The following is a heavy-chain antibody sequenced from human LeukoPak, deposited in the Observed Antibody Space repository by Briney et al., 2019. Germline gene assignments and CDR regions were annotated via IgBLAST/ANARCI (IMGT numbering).Heavy chain of an antibody. D-gene: IGHD5-24*01. J-gene: IGHJ4*02. Sequence: PGGSLRLSCAASGFSFSSYWMHWVRQVPGKGLVWVSRIKRDGTTTSYADSVKGRFTISRDNAKNTLYLQMNSLRAEDTAVYYCARVDMATAALFDYWGQGTLVTVSS. CDR3: ARVDMATAALFDY. CDR2: IKRDGTTT. CDR1: GFSFSSYW. V-gene: IGHV3-74*01.